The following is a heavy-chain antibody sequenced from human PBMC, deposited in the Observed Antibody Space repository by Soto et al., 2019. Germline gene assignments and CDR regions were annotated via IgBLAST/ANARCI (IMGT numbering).Heavy chain of an antibody. V-gene: IGHV3-64D*06. J-gene: IGHJ4*02. CDR3: VKERIAAAGILDY. D-gene: IGHD6-13*01. CDR2: ISSNGGST. CDR1: GFTFSSYA. Sequence: GGSLRLSCSASGFTFSSYAMHWVRQAPGKGLEYVSAISSNGGSTYYADSVKGRFTISRDNSKNTLYLQMSSLRAEDTAVYYCVKERIAAAGILDYWGQGTLVTVSS.